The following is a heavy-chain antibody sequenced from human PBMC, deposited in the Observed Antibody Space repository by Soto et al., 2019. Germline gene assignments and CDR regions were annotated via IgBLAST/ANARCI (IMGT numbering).Heavy chain of an antibody. Sequence: QVQLVESGGGVVQPGRSLRLSCAASGFTFSSYGMHWVRQAPGKGLEWVAVISYDGSTKYSAYAVKGRFTISRDNSKNPLYLQMNSLRAEDTAVYYCAKDLGATVTTNTFWYWGQGTLVTVSS. D-gene: IGHD4-4*01. CDR2: ISYDGSTK. V-gene: IGHV3-30*18. J-gene: IGHJ4*02. CDR1: GFTFSSYG. CDR3: AKDLGATVTTNTFWY.